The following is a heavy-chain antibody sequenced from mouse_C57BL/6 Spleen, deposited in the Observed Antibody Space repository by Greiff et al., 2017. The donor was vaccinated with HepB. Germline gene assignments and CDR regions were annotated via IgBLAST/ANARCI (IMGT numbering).Heavy chain of an antibody. CDR1: GYTFTDYY. CDR3: AREALITTVVAPFKARPAMDY. Sequence: VQLQQSGPELVKPGASVKISCKASGYTFTDYYINWVKQRPGQGLEWIGWIFPGSGSTYYNEKFKGKATLTVDKSSSTAYMLLSSLTSEDSAVYFCAREALITTVVAPFKARPAMDYWGQGTSVTVSS. CDR2: IFPGSGST. D-gene: IGHD1-1*01. J-gene: IGHJ4*01. V-gene: IGHV1-75*01.